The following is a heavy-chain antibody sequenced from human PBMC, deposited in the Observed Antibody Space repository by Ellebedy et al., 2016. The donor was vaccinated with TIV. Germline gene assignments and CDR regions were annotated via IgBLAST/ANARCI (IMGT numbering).Heavy chain of an antibody. V-gene: IGHV4-34*01. Sequence: MPSETLSLTCAVYGGSSSAYYWSWIRQPPGKGLEWIGEINHSGSTNYHPSLKSRVTISVDTSKNQFALKLSSVTAAETAVYYCARGRETMVRGVMKYYYYYGMDVWGQGTTVTVSS. J-gene: IGHJ6*02. CDR1: GGSSSAYY. CDR3: ARGRETMVRGVMKYYYYYGMDV. D-gene: IGHD3-10*01. CDR2: INHSGST.